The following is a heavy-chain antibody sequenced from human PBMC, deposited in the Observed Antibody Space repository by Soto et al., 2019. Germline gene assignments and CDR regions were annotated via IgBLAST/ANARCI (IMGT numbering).Heavy chain of an antibody. Sequence: ASVKVSCKASGYTFTSYAMHWVRQAPGQRLEWMGWINAGNGNTKYSQKFQGRVTITRNTTASTAYMELSSLRSEDTAAYYCAREYRTTGTTPGGSLYFDYWGQGTLVTVSS. D-gene: IGHD4-17*01. CDR2: INAGNGNT. J-gene: IGHJ4*02. V-gene: IGHV1-3*01. CDR3: AREYRTTGTTPGGSLYFDY. CDR1: GYTFTSYA.